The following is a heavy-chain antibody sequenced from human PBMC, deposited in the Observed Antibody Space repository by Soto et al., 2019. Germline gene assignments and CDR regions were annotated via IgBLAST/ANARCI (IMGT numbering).Heavy chain of an antibody. J-gene: IGHJ3*02. D-gene: IGHD6-13*01. Sequence: SVKVSCKASGGTLSNYGISWVRQAPGQGLEWMGGIIPVFGTPNYAQKFQGRVTITADKSTSTAYMELSSLRSEDTAVYYCARHIALAPTAAGTTGSVYAFDIWGQGTMVTVSS. CDR2: IIPVFGTP. CDR1: GGTLSNYG. V-gene: IGHV1-69*06. CDR3: ARHIALAPTAAGTTGSVYAFDI.